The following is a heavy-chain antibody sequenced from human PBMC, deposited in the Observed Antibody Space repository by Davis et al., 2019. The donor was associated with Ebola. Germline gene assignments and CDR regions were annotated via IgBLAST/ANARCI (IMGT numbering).Heavy chain of an antibody. V-gene: IGHV4-59*08. J-gene: IGHJ5*02. Sequence: PSETLSLTCAVYGGSFSGYYWSWIRQPPGKGLEWIGYIYYSGSTNYNPSLKSRVTISVDTSKNQFSLKLSSVTAADTAVYYCAKHGWWSGLDWFDPWGQGTLVTVSS. CDR3: AKHGWWSGLDWFDP. CDR1: GGSFSGYY. D-gene: IGHD3-3*01. CDR2: IYYSGST.